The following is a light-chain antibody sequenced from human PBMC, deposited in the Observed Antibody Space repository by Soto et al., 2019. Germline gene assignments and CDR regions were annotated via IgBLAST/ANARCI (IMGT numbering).Light chain of an antibody. CDR1: SSNIGAGYD. J-gene: IGLJ2*01. CDR2: GNS. V-gene: IGLV1-40*01. CDR3: PSSPRSLRAPI. Sequence: QSVLTQPPSVSGAPGQRVTISCTGSSSNIGAGYDVHWYQQLPGTAPKLLIYGNSNRPSGVPDRFSGSKSGTSASLAITGLHPADHADYYCPSSPRSLRAPIFGGGTTLTVL.